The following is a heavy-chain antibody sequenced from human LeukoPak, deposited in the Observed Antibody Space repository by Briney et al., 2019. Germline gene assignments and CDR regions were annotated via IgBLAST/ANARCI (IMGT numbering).Heavy chain of an antibody. CDR1: RYTLTELS. D-gene: IGHD3-10*01. J-gene: IGHJ6*03. CDR2: ISAYNGNT. CDR3: ARAGSIIGHYYYYYYMDV. V-gene: IGHV1-18*01. Sequence: ASVKVSCKVSRYTLTELSMHWVRQAPGQGLEWMGWISAYNGNTNYAQKLQGRVTMTTDTSTSTAYMELRSLRSDDTAVYYCARAGSIIGHYYYYYYMDVWGKGTTVTISS.